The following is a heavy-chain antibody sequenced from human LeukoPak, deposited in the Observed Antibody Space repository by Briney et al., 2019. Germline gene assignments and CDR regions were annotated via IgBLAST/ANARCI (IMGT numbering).Heavy chain of an antibody. Sequence: PSETLSLTCTVSSGSITSSRYYWVWIRQPPGRGLEWIWSKFYSGGTYYNPSLKSRVTLSVDASKNQFSLKLSSVTAADTAVYYCARGNSLLRPRSSGWGGAFDIWGQGTMVTVSS. CDR1: SGSITSSRYY. J-gene: IGHJ3*02. V-gene: IGHV4-39*07. CDR2: KFYSGGT. D-gene: IGHD6-19*01. CDR3: ARGNSLLRPRSSGWGGAFDI.